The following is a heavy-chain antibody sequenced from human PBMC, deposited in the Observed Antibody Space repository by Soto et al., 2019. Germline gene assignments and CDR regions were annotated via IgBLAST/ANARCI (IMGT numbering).Heavy chain of an antibody. Sequence: SETLSLTCAVYGGSFSGYYWSWIRQPPGKGLEWIGEINHSGSTNYNPSLKSRVTISVDTSKNQFSLKLSSVTAADTAVYYCARLRAIAVAGIVLGMDVWGQGTTVTVSS. CDR3: ARLRAIAVAGIVLGMDV. D-gene: IGHD6-19*01. CDR1: GGSFSGYY. J-gene: IGHJ6*02. V-gene: IGHV4-34*01. CDR2: INHSGST.